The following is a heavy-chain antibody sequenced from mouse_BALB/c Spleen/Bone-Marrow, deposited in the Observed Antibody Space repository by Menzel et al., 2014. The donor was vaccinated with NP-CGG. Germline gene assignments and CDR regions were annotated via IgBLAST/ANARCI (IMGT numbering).Heavy chain of an antibody. V-gene: IGHV7-1*02. CDR1: GFTFSDFY. CDR2: SRNKAKHYTT. CDR3: ARDVGYGNCFFY. D-gene: IGHD2-10*02. J-gene: IGHJ3*01. Sequence: EVHLVESGGGLVQPGDSLRLSCATSGFTFSDFYMEWVRQPPGKRLEWIAASRNKAKHYTTEYSASVKGRFIVSRDTSQSILYLQMNALRAEDTAIYYCARDVGYGNCFFYWGQGTLVTVSA.